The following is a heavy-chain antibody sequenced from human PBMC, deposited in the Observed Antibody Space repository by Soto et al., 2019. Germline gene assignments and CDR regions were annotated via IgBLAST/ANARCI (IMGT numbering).Heavy chain of an antibody. Sequence: ETLSLTCTVSGGSISSYYWSWIRQPPGKELEWIGYTHYSGNTNYHPSLKSRVTISLDTSRNQFSLKLSSVTAADTAIYYCARHTVTIRAGFDYWGQGALVTVSS. D-gene: IGHD4-17*01. CDR1: GGSISSYY. V-gene: IGHV4-59*01. CDR3: ARHTVTIRAGFDY. J-gene: IGHJ4*02. CDR2: THYSGNT.